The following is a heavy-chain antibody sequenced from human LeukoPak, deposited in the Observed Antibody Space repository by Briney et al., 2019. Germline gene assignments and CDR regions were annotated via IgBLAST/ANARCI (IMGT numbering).Heavy chain of an antibody. D-gene: IGHD4-17*01. CDR2: ISGNSGTT. Sequence: GGSLRLSCAASGFTVSSNYMSWVRQAPGKGLEWVSGISGNSGTTYYADSVKGRFTISRDNSKNTLYLQMNSLRAEDTALYYCARVGRRYYGDYNPGCYYYYYYMDVWGKGTTVTVSS. V-gene: IGHV3-53*01. J-gene: IGHJ6*03. CDR3: ARVGRRYYGDYNPGCYYYYYYMDV. CDR1: GFTVSSNY.